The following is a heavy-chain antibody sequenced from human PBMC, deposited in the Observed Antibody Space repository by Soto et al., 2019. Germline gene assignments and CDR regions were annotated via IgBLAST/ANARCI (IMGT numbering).Heavy chain of an antibody. CDR1: GGTFSSVDYF. J-gene: IGHJ4*02. CDR2: INYSGST. CDR3: VREGSSSGFSDF. V-gene: IGHV4-31*03. Sequence: SETLSLTCTVSGGTFSSVDYFWSWIRQHPGKGLEWIGYINYSGSTYSNPSLRSRVTISVDTSKNQFSLKLTSMTAADTAVYYCVREGSSSGFSDFWGQGTLVTV. D-gene: IGHD3-22*01.